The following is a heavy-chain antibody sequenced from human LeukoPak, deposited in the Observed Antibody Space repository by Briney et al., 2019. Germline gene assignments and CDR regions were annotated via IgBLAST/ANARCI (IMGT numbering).Heavy chain of an antibody. V-gene: IGHV1-18*01. CDR2: ISAYNGNT. D-gene: IGHD1-26*01. Sequence: ASVKVSCKASGGTFSSYAISWVRQAPGQGLEWMGWISAYNGNTNYAQKLQGRVTMTTDTSTSTAYMELRSLRSDDTAVYYCARGKLIVGATRYFDYWGQGTLVTVSS. CDR3: ARGKLIVGATRYFDY. J-gene: IGHJ4*02. CDR1: GGTFSSYA.